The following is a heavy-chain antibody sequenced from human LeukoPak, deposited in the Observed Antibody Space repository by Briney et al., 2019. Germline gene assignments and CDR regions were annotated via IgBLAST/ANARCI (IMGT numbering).Heavy chain of an antibody. J-gene: IGHJ3*02. Sequence: GGSLRLSCAVSGCSVTNNYMSWVRLAPGKGLEWVSVFYVGGATYYADSVKGRFTISRDNAKNSLYLQMNSLRAEDTAVYYCARDHTTKRWLQYGDAFDIWGQGTMVTVSS. CDR1: GCSVTNNY. CDR3: ARDHTTKRWLQYGDAFDI. CDR2: FYVGGAT. V-gene: IGHV3-53*01. D-gene: IGHD5-24*01.